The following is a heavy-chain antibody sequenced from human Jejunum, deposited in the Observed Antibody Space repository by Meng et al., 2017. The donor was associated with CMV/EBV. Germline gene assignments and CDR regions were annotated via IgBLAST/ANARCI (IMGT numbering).Heavy chain of an antibody. CDR2: IYTSGST. J-gene: IGHJ5*02. CDR1: AGPISVYY. V-gene: IGHV4-4*07. D-gene: IGHD1-26*01. Sequence: QVLWQESVTDVLQSSGTLSLICFVSAGPISVYYWSWIRQPAGKGLEWIGRIYTSGSTHYNPSLKSRLTMSVDLAKNQISLKLSSVTAADTAVYYCARESGSYYWFDPWGQGTLVTVSS. CDR3: ARESGSYYWFDP.